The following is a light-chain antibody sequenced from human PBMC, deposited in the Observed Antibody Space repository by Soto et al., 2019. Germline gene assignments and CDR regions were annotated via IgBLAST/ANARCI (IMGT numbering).Light chain of an antibody. Sequence: QSVLTQPPSASATPGQRVTASGSGSTSNIGSNHVSWYQHLPGTAPRLLIYRHDLRPSGVPDRFSGSKSGTSASLAIRGLQSEDEAIYYCATWDDSLSGVVFGGGTKLTVL. CDR3: ATWDDSLSGVV. CDR1: TSNIGSNH. CDR2: RHD. V-gene: IGLV1-47*01. J-gene: IGLJ3*02.